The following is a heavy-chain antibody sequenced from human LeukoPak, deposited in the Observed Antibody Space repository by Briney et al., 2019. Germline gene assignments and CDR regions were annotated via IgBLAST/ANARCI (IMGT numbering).Heavy chain of an antibody. Sequence: QAGGSLRLSCAASGFTFSSYAMHWARQAPGKGLEWVAVISYDGSNKYYADSVKGRFTISRDNSKNTLYLQMNSLRAEDTAVYYCAREAIAAADSDAFDIWGQGTMVTVSS. D-gene: IGHD6-13*01. CDR3: AREAIAAADSDAFDI. CDR1: GFTFSSYA. CDR2: ISYDGSNK. V-gene: IGHV3-30-3*01. J-gene: IGHJ3*02.